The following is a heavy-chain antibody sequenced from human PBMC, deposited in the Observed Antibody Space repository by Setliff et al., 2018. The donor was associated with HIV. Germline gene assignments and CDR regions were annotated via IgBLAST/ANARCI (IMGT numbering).Heavy chain of an antibody. CDR3: ARLDTIMLYTDC. V-gene: IGHV4-4*02. CDR1: GGSISSSNW. Sequence: SETLSLTCAVSGGSISSSNWWSWVRQPPGKGLEWIGEIYHSGSTNYNPFFKSRVSMSIDTSKDPFSLRLKSLTASDTAVYYCARLDTIMLYTDCWGQGTLVTVSS. CDR2: IYHSGST. D-gene: IGHD3-16*01. J-gene: IGHJ4*02.